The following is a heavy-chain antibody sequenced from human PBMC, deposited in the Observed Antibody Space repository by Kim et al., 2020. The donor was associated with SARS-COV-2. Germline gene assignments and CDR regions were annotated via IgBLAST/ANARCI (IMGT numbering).Heavy chain of an antibody. CDR2: VSYDGSQK. J-gene: IGHJ6*02. Sequence: GGSLRLSCAASGFTFSSHSMHWVRQAPGKGLEWVAVVSYDGSQKYYADSVKGRFTISRDNSKNTLYLQMDSLRAEDTAVYYCARVSMVRGVRNGMDVWGQGTTVSSP. D-gene: IGHD3-10*01. V-gene: IGHV3-30*04. CDR3: ARVSMVRGVRNGMDV. CDR1: GFTFSSHS.